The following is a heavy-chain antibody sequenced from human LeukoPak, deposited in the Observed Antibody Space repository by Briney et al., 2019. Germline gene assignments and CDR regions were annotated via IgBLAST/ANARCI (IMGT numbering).Heavy chain of an antibody. Sequence: ASVKVSCKASGYTFTSYGISWVRQAPGQGLEWMGWISAYNGNTNYAQKLQGRVTMTTDTSTSTAYMELRSLRSDDTAVYYCARDHGTVTRYYYYGMDVWGQGTTVTVSS. D-gene: IGHD4-4*01. CDR2: ISAYNGNT. CDR3: ARDHGTVTRYYYYGMDV. CDR1: GYTFTSYG. J-gene: IGHJ6*02. V-gene: IGHV1-18*01.